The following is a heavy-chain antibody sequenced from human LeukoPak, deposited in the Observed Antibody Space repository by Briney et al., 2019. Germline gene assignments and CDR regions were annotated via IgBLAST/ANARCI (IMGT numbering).Heavy chain of an antibody. V-gene: IGHV3-30*04. CDR3: AREDSSGLDY. D-gene: IGHD6-19*01. CDR1: GFTFSSYA. CDR2: ISYDGSNK. J-gene: IGHJ4*02. Sequence: GGSLRLSCAASGFTFSSYAMHWVRQAPGKGLEWVAVISYDGSNKYYADSVKGRFTISRDNSKNTLYLQMNSLRAEDTAIYYCAREDSSGLDYWGQGTLVTVSS.